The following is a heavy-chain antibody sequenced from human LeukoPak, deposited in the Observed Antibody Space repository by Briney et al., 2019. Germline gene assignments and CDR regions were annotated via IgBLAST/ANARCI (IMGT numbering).Heavy chain of an antibody. CDR2: MNPNSGNT. CDR1: GYTFSSYD. V-gene: IGHV1-8*01. J-gene: IGHJ5*02. CDR3: ARTYYYHSSGYPNWFDP. Sequence: GASVKVSCKASGYTFSSYDINWVRQATGQGLEWMGWMNPNSGNTGYAQKFQGRVTMTRNTSISTAYMELSSLKSEDTAVYYCARTYYYHSSGYPNWFDPWGQGTLVTVSS. D-gene: IGHD3-22*01.